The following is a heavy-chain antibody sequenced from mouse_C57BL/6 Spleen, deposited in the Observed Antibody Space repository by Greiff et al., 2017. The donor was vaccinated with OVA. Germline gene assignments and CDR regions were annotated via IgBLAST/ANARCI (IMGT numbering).Heavy chain of an antibody. CDR3: AREGIYYYGRDYFDY. CDR2: IYPSDSET. CDR1: GYTFTSYW. J-gene: IGHJ2*01. V-gene: IGHV1-61*01. D-gene: IGHD1-1*01. Sequence: QVQLQQPGAELVRPGSSVKLSCKASGYTFTSYWMDWVKQRPGQGLEWIGNIYPSDSETHYNQKFKDKATLTVDKSSSTAYMQLSSLTSEDSAVYYCAREGIYYYGRDYFDYWGQGTTLTVSS.